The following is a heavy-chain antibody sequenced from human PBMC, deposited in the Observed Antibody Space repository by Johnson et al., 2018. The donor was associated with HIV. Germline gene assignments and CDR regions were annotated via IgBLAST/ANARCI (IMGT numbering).Heavy chain of an antibody. CDR1: GFTVSSNY. V-gene: IGHV3-66*01. Sequence: VQLVESGGGLVQPGGSLRLSCAASGFTVSSNYMSWVRQAPGKGLEWVSVIYSGGSTYYADYVKGRFTISRDNSKNTLYLQMNSLRADDTAVYYCARKKDAAFDIWGQGTMVTVSS. CDR2: IYSGGST. J-gene: IGHJ3*02. CDR3: ARKKDAAFDI.